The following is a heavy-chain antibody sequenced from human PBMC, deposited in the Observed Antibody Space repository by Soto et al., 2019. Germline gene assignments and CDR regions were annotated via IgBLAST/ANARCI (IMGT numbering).Heavy chain of an antibody. CDR2: IYSGGST. CDR3: ARVRSSPPGYSRGWSPPDAFDI. V-gene: IGHV3-53*04. CDR1: GFTVSSNY. J-gene: IGHJ3*02. Sequence: EVQLVESGGGLVQPGGSLRLSCAASGFTVSSNYMSWVRQAPGKGLEWVSVIYSGGSTYYADSVKGRFTISRHNSKNTLYLQMNSLRAEDTAVYYCARVRSSPPGYSRGWSPPDAFDIWGQGTMVTVSS. D-gene: IGHD6-19*01.